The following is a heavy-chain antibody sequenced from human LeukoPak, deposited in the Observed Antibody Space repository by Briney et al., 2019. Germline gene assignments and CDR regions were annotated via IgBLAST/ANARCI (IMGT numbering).Heavy chain of an antibody. CDR2: ISAYNGNT. J-gene: IGHJ4*02. V-gene: IGHV1-18*01. CDR1: GYTFTSYG. Sequence: GASVKLSCKASGYTFTSYGISWVRQAPGQGLEWMGWISAYNGNTNYAQKLQGRVTMTTDTSTSTAYMELRSLRSDDTAVYYCARDDRLGELKLFDYWGQGTLVTVSS. CDR3: ARDDRLGELKLFDY. D-gene: IGHD3-16*01.